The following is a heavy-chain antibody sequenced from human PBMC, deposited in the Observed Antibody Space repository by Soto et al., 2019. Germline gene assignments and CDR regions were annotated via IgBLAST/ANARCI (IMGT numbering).Heavy chain of an antibody. CDR2: INHSGST. V-gene: IGHV4-34*01. CDR1: GGSFSGYY. Sequence: PSETLSLTCAVYGGSFSGYYWTWIRQPPGTGLEWIGEINHSGSTNYNPSLKSRVTISVDTSKNQFSLKLTSVTAADTAVYYCARHDSISLPLFDYWGQGTLVTVSS. D-gene: IGHD3-16*02. J-gene: IGHJ4*02. CDR3: ARHDSISLPLFDY.